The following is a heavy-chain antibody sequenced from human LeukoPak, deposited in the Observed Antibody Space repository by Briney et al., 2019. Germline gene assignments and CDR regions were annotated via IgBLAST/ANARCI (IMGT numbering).Heavy chain of an antibody. J-gene: IGHJ5*02. D-gene: IGHD6-19*01. CDR1: GGSFSGYY. CDR3: ARGRWRWLVERVWFDP. CDR2: INHSGST. Sequence: PSETLSLTCAVYGGSFSGYYWSWIRQPPGKGLEWIGEINHSGSTNYNPSLKSRVTISVDTSKNQFSLKLSSVTAADTTVYYCARGRWRWLVERVWFDPWGQGTLVTVSS. V-gene: IGHV4-34*01.